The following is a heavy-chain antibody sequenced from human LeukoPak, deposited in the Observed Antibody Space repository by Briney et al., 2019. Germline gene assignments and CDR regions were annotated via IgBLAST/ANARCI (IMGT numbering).Heavy chain of an antibody. Sequence: PSETLSLTCTVSGGSISNYYWSWIRQPPGKGLEWIGFIYYSGSTSYNPSLKSRVTISVDTSKNQFSLKLSSVTAADTAVYYCARSSSWYSWFDPWGQGTLSPSPQ. D-gene: IGHD6-13*01. CDR1: GGSISNYY. J-gene: IGHJ5*02. CDR2: IYYSGST. CDR3: ARSSSWYSWFDP. V-gene: IGHV4-59*01.